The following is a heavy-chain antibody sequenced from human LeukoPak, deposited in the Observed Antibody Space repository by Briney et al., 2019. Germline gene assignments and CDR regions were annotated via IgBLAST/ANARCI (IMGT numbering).Heavy chain of an antibody. CDR1: GYTFTSYY. CDR2: INPSGGST. Sequence: GASVKVSCKASGYTFTSYYMHWVRQAPGQGLEWMGIINPSGGSTSYAQKFQGRVTMTRDTSISTAYMELSRLRSDDTAVYYCAFLTTQTTDWGQGTLVTVSS. CDR3: AFLTTQTTD. D-gene: IGHD1/OR15-1a*01. V-gene: IGHV1-46*01. J-gene: IGHJ4*02.